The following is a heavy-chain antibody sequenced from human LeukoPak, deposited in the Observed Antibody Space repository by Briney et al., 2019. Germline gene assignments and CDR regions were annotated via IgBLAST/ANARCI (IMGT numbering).Heavy chain of an antibody. D-gene: IGHD6-19*01. CDR3: ARDLQWLVQGYFDY. Sequence: APVKLSCNAAGGTFSSYAISSGRESPGQGLEWMGWMNTNTGNPTYAQGFTGRFVLSLDTSVSTAYLQISSLKAEDTDVYYCARDLQWLVQGYFDYWGQGTLVTVSS. V-gene: IGHV7-4-1*02. CDR2: MNTNTGNP. CDR1: GGTFSSYA. J-gene: IGHJ4*02.